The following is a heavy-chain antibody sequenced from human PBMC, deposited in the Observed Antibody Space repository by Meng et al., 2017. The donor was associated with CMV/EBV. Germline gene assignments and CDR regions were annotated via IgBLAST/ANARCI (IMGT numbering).Heavy chain of an antibody. CDR1: GYTFTGYY. J-gene: IGHJ3*02. D-gene: IGHD7-27*01. Sequence: ASVKVSCKASGYTFTGYYMHWVRQAPGQGLEWMGWINPNSGGTNYAQKFQGRVTMTRDTSISTAYMELSRLRSDDTAVYYCARDLVDLDYWGPDAFDIWGQGTMVTVSS. CDR3: ARDLVDLDYWGPDAFDI. CDR2: INPNSGGT. V-gene: IGHV1-2*02.